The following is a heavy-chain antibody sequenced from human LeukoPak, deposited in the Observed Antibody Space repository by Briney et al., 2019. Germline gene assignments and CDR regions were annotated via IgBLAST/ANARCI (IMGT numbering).Heavy chain of an antibody. Sequence: GESLKISCKGSGYSFTSYWIGWVRQMPGKGLEWMGIIYPGDSDTRYSPSFQGQVTISADKSISTAYLQWSSLKASDTAMYYCARRDCSGGSCDENFDYWGQGTLVTVSS. J-gene: IGHJ4*02. D-gene: IGHD2-15*01. V-gene: IGHV5-51*01. CDR1: GYSFTSYW. CDR2: IYPGDSDT. CDR3: ARRDCSGGSCDENFDY.